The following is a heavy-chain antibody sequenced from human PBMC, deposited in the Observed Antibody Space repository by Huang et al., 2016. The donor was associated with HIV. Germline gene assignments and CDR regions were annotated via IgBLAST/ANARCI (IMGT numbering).Heavy chain of an antibody. CDR3: AKGGSAAAVLDF. Sequence: QVQLVESGGGVVTHGRSLRISCAASGFTFSIYGMHWVRQAPGQGLEWVAFVSYDAKTKYYADSVKCRFSISRDNSKTTVYLQLNGLRLEDTAVYYCAKGGSAAAVLDFWGQGTLVTVSS. D-gene: IGHD6-13*01. CDR1: GFTFSIYG. V-gene: IGHV3-30*18. J-gene: IGHJ4*02. CDR2: VSYDAKTK.